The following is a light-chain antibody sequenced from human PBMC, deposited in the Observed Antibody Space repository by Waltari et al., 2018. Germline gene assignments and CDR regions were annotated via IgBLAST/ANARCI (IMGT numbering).Light chain of an antibody. CDR1: QSVSSS. CDR2: DAS. Sequence: EIVLTQSPATLSLSPGERATLSCRASQSVSSSLAWYQQKPGQAPRLLIYDASNRATGIPAMFSGSGSGTDFTLTISSLEPEDFAVYYCQQRSNWPPITFGQGTRLEIK. J-gene: IGKJ5*01. V-gene: IGKV3-11*01. CDR3: QQRSNWPPIT.